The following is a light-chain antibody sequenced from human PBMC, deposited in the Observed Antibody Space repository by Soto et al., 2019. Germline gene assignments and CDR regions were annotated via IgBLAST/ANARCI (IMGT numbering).Light chain of an antibody. CDR1: QSISRQ. CDR3: LQYQSYWT. V-gene: IGKV1-5*03. J-gene: IGKJ1*01. Sequence: DIPMTQSPSTLSASVGDRVSITCRASQSISRQLAWYQQKPGKAPNLLIYQASNLETGVPSRFTGSGSGTEFTLTISSLQPDDLATYSCLQYQSYWTFGQGTKVEVK. CDR2: QAS.